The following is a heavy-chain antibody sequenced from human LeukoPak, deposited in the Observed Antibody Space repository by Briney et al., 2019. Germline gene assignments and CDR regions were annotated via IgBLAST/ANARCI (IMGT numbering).Heavy chain of an antibody. J-gene: IGHJ4*02. CDR2: IYSGGST. D-gene: IGHD3-10*01. CDR3: ARDRWLGSYYFDY. CDR1: GFTVSSNY. V-gene: IGHV3-66*01. Sequence: GGSLRLSCAASGFTVSSNYMRWVRQAPGKGLEWVSVIYSGGSTYYADSVKGRFTISRDNSKNTLYLQMNSLRAEDTAVYYCARDRWLGSYYFDYWGQGTLVTVSS.